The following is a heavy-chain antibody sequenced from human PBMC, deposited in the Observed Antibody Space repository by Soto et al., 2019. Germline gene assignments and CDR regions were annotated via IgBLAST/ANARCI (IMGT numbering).Heavy chain of an antibody. D-gene: IGHD3-22*01. V-gene: IGHV3-23*01. CDR2: INGGGDDT. J-gene: IGHJ1*01. Sequence: GWSLRLSCEASGFTFSTFAMTWVRQAPGKGLEWVSAINGGGDDTHYADSVKGRFTISRDNSQNTLYLQMNSLGAEDTAVYHYEEHYDSRAVDFVPREHWGQGTLVTVS. CDR1: GFTFSTFA. CDR3: EEHYDSRAVDFVPREH.